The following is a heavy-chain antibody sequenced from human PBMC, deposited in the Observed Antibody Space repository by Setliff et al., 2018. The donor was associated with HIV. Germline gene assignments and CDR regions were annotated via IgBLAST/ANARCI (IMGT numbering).Heavy chain of an antibody. D-gene: IGHD6-13*01. J-gene: IGHJ6*03. Sequence: SETLSLTCTVYGASISNSNSYWGWIRQPPGKRLEWLGSIYSSGSPSYNPSLSSPLNISVDTSKDHVSLRLSFVTAADTGVNYCARHRDPPGTSWSYYYYYMDLWGGGTTVTVSS. CDR3: ARHRDPPGTSWSYYYYYMDL. V-gene: IGHV4-39*01. CDR2: IYSSGSP. CDR1: GASISNSNSY.